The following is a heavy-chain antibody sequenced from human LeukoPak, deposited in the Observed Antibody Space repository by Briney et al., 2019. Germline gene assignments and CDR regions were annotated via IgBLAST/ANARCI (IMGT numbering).Heavy chain of an antibody. CDR2: IKSKSDGGTT. V-gene: IGHV3-15*01. D-gene: IGHD3-22*01. CDR1: GFTFSNYW. J-gene: IGHJ3*02. Sequence: PGGSLRLSCAASGFTFSNYWMSWVRQAPGKGLEWVGRIKSKSDGGTTDYAAPVKGRFTISRDDSKNTLYLQMSSLKTEDTAVYYCTTFTMNDGFDIWGQGTMVTVSS. CDR3: TTFTMNDGFDI.